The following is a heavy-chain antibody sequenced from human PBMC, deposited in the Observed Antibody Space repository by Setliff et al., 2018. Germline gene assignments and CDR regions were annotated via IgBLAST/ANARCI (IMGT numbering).Heavy chain of an antibody. D-gene: IGHD4-17*01. Sequence: PGGSLRLSCAASGFTFSSYWMSWVRQAPGKGLEWVAVISYDGSNKYYADSVKGRFTISRDNAKNSLYLQMNSLRAEDTAVYYCARDFSPWWSYGDYIPPYYFDYWGQGTLVTVSS. J-gene: IGHJ4*02. CDR3: ARDFSPWWSYGDYIPPYYFDY. CDR2: ISYDGSNK. CDR1: GFTFSSYW. V-gene: IGHV3-30*03.